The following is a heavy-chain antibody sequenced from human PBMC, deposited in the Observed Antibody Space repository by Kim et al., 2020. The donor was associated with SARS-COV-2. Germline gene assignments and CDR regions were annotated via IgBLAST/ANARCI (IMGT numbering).Heavy chain of an antibody. J-gene: IGHJ4*02. D-gene: IGHD3-16*01. V-gene: IGHV1-69*13. CDR1: GCTFNTYA. Sequence: SVKVSCKTSGCTFNTYAISWVRQAPGQGLEWLGWIIPTFGSTNYARKFQGRITITADESTSTAYMELSSLTSEDTAVFYCARNDPGTYYVPHWGKGTLVTVST. CDR3: ARNDPGTYYVPH. CDR2: IIPTFGST.